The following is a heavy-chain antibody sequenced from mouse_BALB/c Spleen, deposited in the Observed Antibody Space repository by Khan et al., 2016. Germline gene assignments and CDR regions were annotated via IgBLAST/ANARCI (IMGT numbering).Heavy chain of an antibody. D-gene: IGHD2-2*01. CDR2: INPSSGYT. CDR1: GYTFTIYT. V-gene: IGHV1-4*01. J-gene: IGHJ2*01. Sequence: QIQLVQSGAELARPGASVKMSCKASGYTFTIYTMHWVKQRPGQGLEWIGYINPSSGYTNYNQKFKDKATLTADKSSSTAYMQLSSLTSEDSAVYYVARSSRMRGNDLFDYWGQGTTLTVSS. CDR3: ARSSRMRGNDLFDY.